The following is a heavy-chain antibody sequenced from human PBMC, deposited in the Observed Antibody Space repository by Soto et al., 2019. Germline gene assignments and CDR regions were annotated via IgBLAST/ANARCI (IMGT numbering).Heavy chain of an antibody. D-gene: IGHD4-17*01. CDR1: GGTFSSYA. CDR2: IIPIFGTA. V-gene: IGHV1-69*13. Sequence: ASVKVSCKASGGTFSSYAISWVRQAPGQGLEWMGGIIPIFGTANYAQKFQGRVTITADESTSTAYMELSSLRSEDTAVYYCARPGAVTTSFDYWGQGTLVTVSS. CDR3: ARPGAVTTSFDY. J-gene: IGHJ4*02.